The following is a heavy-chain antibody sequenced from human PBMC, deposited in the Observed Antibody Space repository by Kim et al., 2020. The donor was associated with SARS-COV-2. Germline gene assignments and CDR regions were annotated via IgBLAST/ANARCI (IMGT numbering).Heavy chain of an antibody. CDR2: INTGNGNT. Sequence: ASVKVSCKASGYTFTNYSDHWGREAPRQRLEWMGWINTGNGNTKYSQRLQCRVTITKDTSTTTVYMERGILRSEDAAVFYCARFGSSTGIDLYYWGQ. CDR1: GYTFTNYS. V-gene: IGHV1-3*04. CDR3: ARFGSSTGIDLYY. D-gene: IGHD1-26*01. J-gene: IGHJ4*02.